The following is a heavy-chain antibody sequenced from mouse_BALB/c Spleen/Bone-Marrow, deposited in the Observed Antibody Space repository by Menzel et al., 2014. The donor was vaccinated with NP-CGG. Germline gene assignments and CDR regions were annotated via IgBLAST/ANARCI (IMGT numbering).Heavy chain of an antibody. CDR1: GFSFSNYG. CDR2: ISGDGRYT. CDR3: ARHAYYDQTEVSFVY. Sequence: EVKVEESGGGLVKSGGSLKLSCAASGFSFSNYGMSWVRQTPEERLEWVATISGDGRYTFYSDSVRGRFTISRDNAKYNLYLQLSSLRSADTALYYCARHAYYDQTEVSFVYWGQGTLVTVSA. D-gene: IGHD2-4*01. V-gene: IGHV5-9-2*01. J-gene: IGHJ3*01.